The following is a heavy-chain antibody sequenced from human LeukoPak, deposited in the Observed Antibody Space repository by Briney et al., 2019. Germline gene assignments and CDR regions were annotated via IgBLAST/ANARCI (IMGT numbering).Heavy chain of an antibody. CDR3: AALFRGPFDY. V-gene: IGHV3-7*01. CDR1: GFTLSSYW. Sequence: GGSLRLSCAASGFTLSSYWMSWVRQAPGKGLEWVANIKQDGSEKYYVDSVKGRFTISRDNAKNSLYLQMNSLRAEDTAVYYCAALFRGPFDYWGQGTLVTVSS. CDR2: IKQDGSEK. J-gene: IGHJ4*02. D-gene: IGHD3-16*01.